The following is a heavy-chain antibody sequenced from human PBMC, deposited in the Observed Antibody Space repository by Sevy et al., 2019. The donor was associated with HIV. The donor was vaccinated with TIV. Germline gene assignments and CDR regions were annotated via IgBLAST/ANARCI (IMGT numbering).Heavy chain of an antibody. CDR3: AKEFSDVIHAFDI. D-gene: IGHD3-10*01. V-gene: IGHV3-33*06. CDR1: GFTFSSYG. CDR2: IWYDGSNK. Sequence: GGSLRLSCAASGFTFSSYGMHWVRQAPGKGLEWVAVIWYDGSNKYYADSVKGRFTISRDNSKNTLYLQMNSLRAEDTAVYYCAKEFSDVIHAFDIWGQGTMVTVSS. J-gene: IGHJ3*02.